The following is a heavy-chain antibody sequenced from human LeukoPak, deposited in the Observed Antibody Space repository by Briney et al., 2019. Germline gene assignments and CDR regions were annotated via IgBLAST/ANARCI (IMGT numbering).Heavy chain of an antibody. Sequence: GGSLRLSCAASRFTFSSYSMNWVRQAPGKGLEWVSSISSSTSYIYYADSVKGRFTISRDNAKNSLYLQMNSLRAEDTAVYYCARDGSGYDWGRYYFDYWGQGTLVTVSS. CDR3: ARDGSGYDWGRYYFDY. CDR2: ISSSTSYI. J-gene: IGHJ4*02. CDR1: RFTFSSYS. D-gene: IGHD5-12*01. V-gene: IGHV3-21*01.